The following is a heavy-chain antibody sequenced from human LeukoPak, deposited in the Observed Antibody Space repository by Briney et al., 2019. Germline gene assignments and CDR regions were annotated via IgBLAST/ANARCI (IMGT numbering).Heavy chain of an antibody. CDR1: GFTVSSNY. CDR3: AKFFGDSSSSTGINDY. J-gene: IGHJ4*02. V-gene: IGHV3-23*01. Sequence: GGSLRLSCAASGFTVSSNYMSWVRQAPGKGLEWVSAISGSGGSTYYADSVKGRFTISRDNSKNTLYLQMNSLRAEDTAVYYCAKFFGDSSSSTGINDYWGQGTLVTVSS. CDR2: ISGSGGST. D-gene: IGHD6-6*01.